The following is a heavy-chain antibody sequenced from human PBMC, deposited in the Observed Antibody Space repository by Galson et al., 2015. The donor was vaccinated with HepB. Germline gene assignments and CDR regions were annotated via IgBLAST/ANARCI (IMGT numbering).Heavy chain of an antibody. J-gene: IGHJ4*02. CDR2: IIPIFGTA. V-gene: IGHV1-69*01. D-gene: IGHD3-16*02. Sequence: SCKASGGTFSSYAISWVRQAPGQGLEWMGGIIPIFGTANYAQKFQGRVTITADESTSTAYMELSSLRSEDTAVYYCARSGGGVIVGGSGFDYWGQGTLVTVSS. CDR3: ARSGGGVIVGGSGFDY. CDR1: GGTFSSYA.